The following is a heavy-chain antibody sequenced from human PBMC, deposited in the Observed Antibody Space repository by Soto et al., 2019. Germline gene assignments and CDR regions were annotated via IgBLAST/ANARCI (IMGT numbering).Heavy chain of an antibody. CDR1: GFNFSNHW. V-gene: IGHV3-74*01. CDR3: ARESGDWPLNWFDP. CDR2: ITSDGKSK. Sequence: LRLSCASSGFNFSNHWMHWVRQRPGEGLVWVSRITSDGKSKAYAESVKGRFAISRDNAKNTLYLQMNGLTAEDTAVYYCARESGDWPLNWFDPWGLGTLVTVSS. D-gene: IGHD2-21*02. J-gene: IGHJ5*02.